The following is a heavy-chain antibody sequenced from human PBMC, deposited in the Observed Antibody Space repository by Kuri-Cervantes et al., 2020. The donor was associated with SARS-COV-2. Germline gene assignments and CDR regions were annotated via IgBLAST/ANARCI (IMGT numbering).Heavy chain of an antibody. Sequence: ASVKVSCKPSGYTFNTYSISWVRQAPGQGLEWMGWLNPNSGGTNYAQKFQGWVTMPRDTSISTASMELSRLRSDDTAVYYCARGVHCSGVSCLAGAFDIWGQGTMVTVSS. D-gene: IGHD2-15*01. CDR3: ARGVHCSGVSCLAGAFDI. V-gene: IGHV1-2*04. CDR2: LNPNSGGT. CDR1: GYTFNTYS. J-gene: IGHJ3*02.